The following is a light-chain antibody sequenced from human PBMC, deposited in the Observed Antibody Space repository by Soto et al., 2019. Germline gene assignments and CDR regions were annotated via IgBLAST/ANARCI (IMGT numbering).Light chain of an antibody. V-gene: IGLV1-51*01. J-gene: IGLJ2*01. Sequence: QSVLTQPPSLSAAPGQSVTISCSGNSSNIGNNYVAWYQLLPGTAPKLLIYDTYKRPSGIPDRFSASKSGTSATLAITGLQAADEADYYCGAWDGRLGGVFGGGTKLTVL. CDR1: SSNIGNNY. CDR3: GAWDGRLGGV. CDR2: DTY.